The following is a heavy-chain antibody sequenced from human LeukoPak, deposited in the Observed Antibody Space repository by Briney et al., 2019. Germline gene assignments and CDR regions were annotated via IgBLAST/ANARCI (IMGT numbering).Heavy chain of an antibody. CDR3: ARRSGYNRLLDY. V-gene: IGHV4-39*01. J-gene: IGHJ4*02. CDR2: IYYSGST. CDR1: GGSISSSSYY. Sequence: SETLSLTCTVSGGSISSSSYYWGWICQPPGKGLEWIGSIYYSGSTYYNPSLKSRVTISVDTSKNQFSLKLSSVTAADTAVYYCARRSGYNRLLDYWGQGTLVTVSS. D-gene: IGHD5-24*01.